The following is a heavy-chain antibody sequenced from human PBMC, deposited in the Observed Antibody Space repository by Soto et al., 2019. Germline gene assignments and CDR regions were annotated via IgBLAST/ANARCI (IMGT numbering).Heavy chain of an antibody. D-gene: IGHD3-16*01. CDR1: GDSVSSGDYY. Sequence: PSETLSLTCSVSGDSVSSGDYYWSWIRQPPGKGLEWIGHVYFSGSTNYIPSLKSRLTMSVDTAKNQFSLKLTSVTAADTAVYYCARIPVDTYMIYWSDPWGQGTQVTVS. CDR3: ARIPVDTYMIYWSDP. J-gene: IGHJ5*02. V-gene: IGHV4-61*08. CDR2: VYFSGST.